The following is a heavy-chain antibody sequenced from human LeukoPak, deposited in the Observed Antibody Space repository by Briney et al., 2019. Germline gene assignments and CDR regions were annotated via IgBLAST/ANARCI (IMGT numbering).Heavy chain of an antibody. D-gene: IGHD6-13*01. CDR2: ISGSGGST. CDR3: AKDLVTIAAYYMDV. V-gene: IGHV3-23*01. J-gene: IGHJ6*03. Sequence: ETLSLTCAVYGGSFSGYYWSWIRQAPGKGLEWVSAISGSGGSTYYADSVKGRFTISRGNSKNTLYLQMNSLRAEDTAVYYCAKDLVTIAAYYMDVWGKGTTVTVSS. CDR1: GGSFSGYY.